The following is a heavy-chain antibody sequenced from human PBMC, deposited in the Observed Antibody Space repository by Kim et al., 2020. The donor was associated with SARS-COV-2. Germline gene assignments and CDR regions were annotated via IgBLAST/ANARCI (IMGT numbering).Heavy chain of an antibody. D-gene: IGHD6-13*01. J-gene: IGHJ4*03. CDR1: VFNVGSYY. Sequence: GGSLRLSCAASVFNVGSYYMTWVRQAPGKGLEWVSVMYSDGSTKYYVYAKNGLFTICSNTSKNTLFLLMNRLRADEAAVYYSTRTPSVYSGSYLDCGG. CDR3: TRTPSVYSGSYLDC. CDR2: MYSDGSTK. V-gene: IGHV3-33*01.